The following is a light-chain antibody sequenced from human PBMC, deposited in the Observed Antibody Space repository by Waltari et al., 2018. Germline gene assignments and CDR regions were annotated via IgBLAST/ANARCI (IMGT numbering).Light chain of an antibody. CDR2: DVS. CDR3: SSLRV. Sequence: QSALTQPASVSGSPGQSITISCPGTSSDVGGYNYVSWYQQHPGKAPKLMIYDVSKRPSGVSNRFSGSKSGNTASLTISGLQAEDEADYYCSSLRVFGGGTKLTVL. V-gene: IGLV2-14*01. J-gene: IGLJ2*01. CDR1: SSDVGGYNY.